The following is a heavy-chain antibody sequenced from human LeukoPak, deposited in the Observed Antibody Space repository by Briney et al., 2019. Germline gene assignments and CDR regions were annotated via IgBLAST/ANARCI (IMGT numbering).Heavy chain of an antibody. D-gene: IGHD2-15*01. CDR2: MNPNSGNT. V-gene: IGHV1-8*01. CDR1: GYTFTSYD. J-gene: IGHJ4*02. Sequence: GASVKVSCKASGYTFTSYDINWVRQATGQGLEWMGWMNPNSGNTGYAQKFQGRVTMTRNTSISTAYMELSSLRSEDTAVYYCARVEYCSGGSCYPFDYWGQGTLVTVSS. CDR3: ARVEYCSGGSCYPFDY.